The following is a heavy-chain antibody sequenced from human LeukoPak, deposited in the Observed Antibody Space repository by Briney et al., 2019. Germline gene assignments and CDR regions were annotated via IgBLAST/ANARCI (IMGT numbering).Heavy chain of an antibody. D-gene: IGHD6-19*01. J-gene: IGHJ4*02. Sequence: GESLKISCKGSGYTFSNYWIGWVRQMPGKGLEWMGIIYPGDSDTRYSPSFQGQVTISADKSISTAYLQWSSLKASDTAMYYCARQAEQWLAKYYFDYWGQGTLVTVSS. V-gene: IGHV5-51*01. CDR1: GYTFSNYW. CDR3: ARQAEQWLAKYYFDY. CDR2: IYPGDSDT.